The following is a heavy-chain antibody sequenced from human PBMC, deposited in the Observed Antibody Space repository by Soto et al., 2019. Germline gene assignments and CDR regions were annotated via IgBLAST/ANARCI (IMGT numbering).Heavy chain of an antibody. CDR1: GGSISSGGYY. CDR2: IHYSGST. J-gene: IGHJ4*02. Sequence: SETLSLTCTVSGGSISSGGYYWSWIRQHPGKGLEWIGYIHYSGSTYYNPSLKSRVTISVDTSKNQFSLKLSSVTAADTAVYYCARVAFGSSSVYFDYWGQGTLVTVSS. CDR3: ARVAFGSSSVYFDY. V-gene: IGHV4-31*03. D-gene: IGHD6-6*01.